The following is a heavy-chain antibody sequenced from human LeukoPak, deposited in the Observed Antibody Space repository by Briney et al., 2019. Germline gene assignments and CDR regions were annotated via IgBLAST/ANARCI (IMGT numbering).Heavy chain of an antibody. D-gene: IGHD5-18*01. Sequence: GGSLRLSCAASGFTFSSYSMNWVRQAPGKGLEWVSSISSSSSYIYYADSVKGRFAISRDNAKNSLYLQMNSLRAEDTAVYYCARAYGYNYGVDYWGQGTLVTVSS. CDR1: GFTFSSYS. J-gene: IGHJ4*02. CDR2: ISSSSSYI. V-gene: IGHV3-21*01. CDR3: ARAYGYNYGVDY.